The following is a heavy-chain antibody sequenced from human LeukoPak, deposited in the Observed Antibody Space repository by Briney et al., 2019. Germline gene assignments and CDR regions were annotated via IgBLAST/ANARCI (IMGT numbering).Heavy chain of an antibody. V-gene: IGHV4-31*03. Sequence: PSETLSLTCTVSGVSISSGNYYWTWIRQHPGKGLEWIGCLHSSGSTSYNPSLKSRPSISVGTSKNQFSLRLPSVTAADTAVYYCARDRGDYGGNPGYFDYWGQGTLVTVSS. CDR3: ARDRGDYGGNPGYFDY. J-gene: IGHJ4*02. CDR2: LHSSGST. D-gene: IGHD4-17*01. CDR1: GVSISSGNYY.